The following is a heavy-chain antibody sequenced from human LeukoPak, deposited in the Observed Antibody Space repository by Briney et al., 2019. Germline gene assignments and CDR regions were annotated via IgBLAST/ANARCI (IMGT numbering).Heavy chain of an antibody. CDR1: GFTFRNYW. CDR2: IKEDGSDK. J-gene: IGHJ4*02. D-gene: IGHD3-10*01. CDR3: ARDSTYYYDSGSSGPHYFDN. Sequence: GGSLRLSCIASGFTFRNYWMSWVRQAPGKGLECVAYIKEDGSDKNYVDSAKGRFTISRDNSKNTLYLQLNSLRAEDTAVYYCARDSTYYYDSGSSGPHYFDNWGQGTLVTVSS. V-gene: IGHV3-7*01.